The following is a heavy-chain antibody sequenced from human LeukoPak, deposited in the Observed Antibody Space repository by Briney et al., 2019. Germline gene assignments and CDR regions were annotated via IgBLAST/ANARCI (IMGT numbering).Heavy chain of an antibody. J-gene: IGHJ6*02. CDR3: TKDYCGKFCSAV. Sequence: GGSLRLSCAASGFTFSGSAMHWVRQASGKGLEWVGRIRSKANSYATAYAASVKGRFTISRDNSKNTLYLQMNSLRAEDTAKYYCTKDYCGKFCSAVWGQGTTVTVSS. D-gene: IGHD2/OR15-2a*01. CDR2: IRSKANSYAT. CDR1: GFTFSGSA. V-gene: IGHV3-73*01.